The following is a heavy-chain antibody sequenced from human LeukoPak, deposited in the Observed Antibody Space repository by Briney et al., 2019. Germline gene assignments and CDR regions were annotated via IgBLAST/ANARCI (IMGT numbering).Heavy chain of an antibody. Sequence: PSETLSLTCTVSGGSISSSSYYWGWIRQPPGKGLEWIGSIYYSGSAYYNPSLKSRVTISVDTSKNQFSLKLSSVTAADTAVYYCARVGWTSNWFDPWGQGTLVTVSS. J-gene: IGHJ5*02. CDR1: GGSISSSSYY. V-gene: IGHV4-39*07. D-gene: IGHD1-26*01. CDR2: IYYSGSA. CDR3: ARVGWTSNWFDP.